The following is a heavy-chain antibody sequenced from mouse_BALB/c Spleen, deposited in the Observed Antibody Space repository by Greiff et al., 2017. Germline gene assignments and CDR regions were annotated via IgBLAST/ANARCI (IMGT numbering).Heavy chain of an antibody. Sequence: QVQLQQPGAELVRPGASVKLSCKASGYTFTSYWINWVKQRPGQGLEWIGNIYPSDSYTNYNQKFKDKATLTVDKSSSTAYMQLSSPTSEDSAVYYCTRGEYGNPAWFAYWGQGTLVTVSA. D-gene: IGHD2-10*02. CDR2: IYPSDSYT. J-gene: IGHJ3*01. V-gene: IGHV1-69*02. CDR1: GYTFTSYW. CDR3: TRGEYGNPAWFAY.